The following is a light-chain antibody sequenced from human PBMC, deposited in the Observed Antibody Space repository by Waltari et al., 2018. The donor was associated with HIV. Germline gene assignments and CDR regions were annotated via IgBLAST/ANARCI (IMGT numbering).Light chain of an antibody. CDR3: SSYTSSSTVV. V-gene: IGLV2-14*01. Sequence: QSALTQPASVSGSPGQSITIPCTGTNSDVGGYNYFSWYQQYPGKAPKLMIYDVSNRPSGVSNRFSASKSGNTASLTISGLQAEDEADYYCSSYTSSSTVVFGGGTKLTVL. J-gene: IGLJ2*01. CDR1: NSDVGGYNY. CDR2: DVS.